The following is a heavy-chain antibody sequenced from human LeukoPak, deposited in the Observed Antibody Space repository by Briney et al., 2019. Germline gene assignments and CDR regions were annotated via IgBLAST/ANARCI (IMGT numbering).Heavy chain of an antibody. CDR1: GFTFSSYW. CDR2: IKKDGSEK. CDR3: ARGMNYYGSGSYSGGADYYYYGMDV. D-gene: IGHD3-10*01. J-gene: IGHJ6*02. V-gene: IGHV3-7*01. Sequence: GGSLRLSCAASGFTFSSYWMSWVRQAPGKGLEWVANIKKDGSEKYYVDSVKGRFTISRDNAKNSLYLQMNSLRAEDTAVYSCARGMNYYGSGSYSGGADYYYYGMDVWGQGTTVTVSS.